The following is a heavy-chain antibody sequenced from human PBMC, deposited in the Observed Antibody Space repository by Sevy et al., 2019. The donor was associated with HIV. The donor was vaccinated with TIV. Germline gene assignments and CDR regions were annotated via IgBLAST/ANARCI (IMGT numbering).Heavy chain of an antibody. D-gene: IGHD2-15*01. CDR3: ARDGGYSDYGMDV. CDR1: GFTFSSYN. CDR2: ISSGGHTI. J-gene: IGHJ6*02. V-gene: IGHV3-48*01. Sequence: GGSLRLSCAASGFTFSSYNMNWVRQAPGKGLECISFISSGGHTIYYADSVKGSFTISRDSAKNSVYLQMNSLRVEDTAVYYCARDGGYSDYGMDVWVQGTTVTVSS.